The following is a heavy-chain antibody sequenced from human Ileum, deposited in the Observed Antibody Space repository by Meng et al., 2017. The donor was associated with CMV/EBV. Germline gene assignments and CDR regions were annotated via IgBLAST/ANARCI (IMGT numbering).Heavy chain of an antibody. J-gene: IGHJ4*02. Sequence: GTRPRTCTASSYTVRRNYSNWIRRPSEKVLESIGRIHIGETTDYNPSLTSRVTLSVDTSKNQLSLKLTSVTAADTAVYYCARGYCSGATCYPYYFDYWGQGTLVTVSS. V-gene: IGHV4-4*07. CDR3: ARGYCSGATCYPYYFDY. D-gene: IGHD2-15*01. CDR1: SYTVRRNY. CDR2: IHIGETT.